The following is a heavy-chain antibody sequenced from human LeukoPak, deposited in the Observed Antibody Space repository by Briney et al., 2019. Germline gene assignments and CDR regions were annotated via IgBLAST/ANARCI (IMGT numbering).Heavy chain of an antibody. CDR2: ISGSGGST. V-gene: IGHV3-23*01. CDR1: GFTFSNYA. J-gene: IGHJ6*02. Sequence: QAGGSLRLSCAASGFTFSNYAMSWVRQAPGKGLEWVSAISGSGGSTYYADSVKGRFTISRDNSKNTLFLEMNSLRAEDTAVYYCAKGLGANFYYAMDVWGQGTTVTVSS. CDR3: AKGLGANFYYAMDV. D-gene: IGHD4/OR15-4a*01.